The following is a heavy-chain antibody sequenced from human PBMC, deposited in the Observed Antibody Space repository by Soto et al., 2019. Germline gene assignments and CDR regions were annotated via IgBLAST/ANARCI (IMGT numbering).Heavy chain of an antibody. CDR1: GFSVTTAY. V-gene: IGHV3-53*01. Sequence: GGSLRLSCAASGFSVTTAYMTWVRQAPGKGLEWVAHIYSGGTSHHADYVKGRFTITRDNSKNTLNLQMNSLRTEDTALYYCARGYGTSYGFAFWGQGTLVTVSS. J-gene: IGHJ4*02. D-gene: IGHD3-16*02. CDR3: ARGYGTSYGFAF. CDR2: IYSGGTS.